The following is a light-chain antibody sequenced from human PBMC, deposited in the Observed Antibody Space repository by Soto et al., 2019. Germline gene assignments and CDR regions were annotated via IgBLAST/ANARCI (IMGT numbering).Light chain of an antibody. Sequence: DIRMTQSPSSLSASVGDRVTITCRASQSISSYLNWYQQKPGKAPKLLIYSTSSLQSGVPSRFSGSGSGTDFTRTIIRLQPEDFATYYCQQRYTTPPTCGQGTRLEIK. V-gene: IGKV1-39*01. J-gene: IGKJ5*01. CDR3: QQRYTTPPT. CDR1: QSISSY. CDR2: STS.